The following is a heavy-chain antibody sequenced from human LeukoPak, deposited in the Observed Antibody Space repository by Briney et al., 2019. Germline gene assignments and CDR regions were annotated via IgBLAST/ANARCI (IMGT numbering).Heavy chain of an antibody. CDR1: GGSISSYY. Sequence: SETLSLTCTVSGGSISSYYWSWIRQPAGKGLEWIGRIYTSGSTNYNPSLKSRVTISVDKSKNQFSLKLSSVTAADTAVYYCAREGSDYVWGSYTYWGQGTLATVSS. D-gene: IGHD3-16*01. V-gene: IGHV4-4*07. CDR3: AREGSDYVWGSYTY. CDR2: IYTSGST. J-gene: IGHJ4*02.